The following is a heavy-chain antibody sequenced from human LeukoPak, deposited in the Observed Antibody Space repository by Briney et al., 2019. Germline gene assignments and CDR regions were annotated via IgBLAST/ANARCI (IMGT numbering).Heavy chain of an antibody. Sequence: GASVKVSCKASGHTFTGYYMHWVRQAPGQGLEWMGWINPNSGGTNYAQKFQGRVTMTRDTSISTAYMELSRLRSDDTAVYYCARDPDIIVVVAATPSDYWGQGTLVTVSS. CDR1: GHTFTGYY. J-gene: IGHJ4*02. CDR3: ARDPDIIVVVAATPSDY. D-gene: IGHD2-15*01. V-gene: IGHV1-2*02. CDR2: INPNSGGT.